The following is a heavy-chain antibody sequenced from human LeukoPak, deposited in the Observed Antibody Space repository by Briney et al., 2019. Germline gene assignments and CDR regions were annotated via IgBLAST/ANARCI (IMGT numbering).Heavy chain of an antibody. Sequence: PGGSLRLSCAASGFTFSSYSMNWVRQAPGKGLEWVSYISSSSSTIYYADSVEGRFTISRDNAKNSLYLQMNSLRAEDAAVYYCAREGDYYDSSGYYAFDYWGQGTLVTVSS. D-gene: IGHD3-22*01. CDR3: AREGDYYDSSGYYAFDY. CDR1: GFTFSSYS. V-gene: IGHV3-48*01. J-gene: IGHJ4*02. CDR2: ISSSSSTI.